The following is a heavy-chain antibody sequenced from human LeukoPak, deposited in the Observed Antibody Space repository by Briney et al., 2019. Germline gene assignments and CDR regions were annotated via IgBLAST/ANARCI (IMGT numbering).Heavy chain of an antibody. CDR3: ARYSNYANYFDY. CDR1: GGSFSGYY. V-gene: IGHV4-34*01. D-gene: IGHD4-11*01. J-gene: IGHJ4*02. Sequence: SETLSLTCAVYGGSFSGYYWSWIRQPPGKGLEWIGEINHSGSTNYNPSLKSRVTILVDTSKNQFSLKLSSVTAADTAVYYCARYSNYANYFDYWGQGTLVTVSS. CDR2: INHSGST.